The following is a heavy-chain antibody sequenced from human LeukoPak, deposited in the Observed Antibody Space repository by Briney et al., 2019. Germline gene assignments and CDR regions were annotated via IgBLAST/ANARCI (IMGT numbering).Heavy chain of an antibody. J-gene: IGHJ4*02. Sequence: GGSLRLSCAASGFTFSSYAMHWVRQAPGKGLEYVSAISSSGDSTYNADPVKGRFTISRDNSKNTLYLQMSSLRAEDTAVYYCVKSADDSYGPTFDYWGQGTLVTVSS. CDR3: VKSADDSYGPTFDY. CDR2: ISSSGDST. V-gene: IGHV3-64D*06. CDR1: GFTFSSYA. D-gene: IGHD5-18*01.